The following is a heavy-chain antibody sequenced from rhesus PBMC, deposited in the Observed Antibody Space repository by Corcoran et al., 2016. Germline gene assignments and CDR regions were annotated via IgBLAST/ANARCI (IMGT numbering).Heavy chain of an antibody. Sequence: EVRLVESGGGLVQPGGSLRLSCAASGFTFSYYDINWVRQAPGKGLEWVSYSSNSGGSTYYADSVKGRFTISRDNSKNTHSLQMNSLRAEDTAVYYCAIRGSTSLFDYWGQGVLVTVSS. D-gene: IGHD1-44*01. CDR3: AIRGSTSLFDY. CDR2: YSSNSGGST. CDR1: GFTFSYYD. V-gene: IGHV3S5*01. J-gene: IGHJ4*01.